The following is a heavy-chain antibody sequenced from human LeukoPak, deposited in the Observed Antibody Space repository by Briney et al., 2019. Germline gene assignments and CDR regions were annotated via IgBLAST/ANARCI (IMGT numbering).Heavy chain of an antibody. Sequence: GGSLRLSCAASGFTFSSYWMSWVRQAPGKGLEWVANIKQDGSEKYYVDSVKGRFTISRDNAKNSLYLQMNSLRAEDTAVYYCARDRALDRPFPTGLDYWGQGTLVTVSS. CDR2: IKQDGSEK. CDR3: ARDRALDRPFPTGLDY. CDR1: GFTFSSYW. V-gene: IGHV3-7*05. J-gene: IGHJ4*02. D-gene: IGHD2-2*03.